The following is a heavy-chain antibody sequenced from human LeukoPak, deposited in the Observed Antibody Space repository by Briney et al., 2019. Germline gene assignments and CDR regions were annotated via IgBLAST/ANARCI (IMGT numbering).Heavy chain of an antibody. CDR1: GGSIRSYY. V-gene: IGHV4-59*12. D-gene: IGHD4-17*01. CDR2: IYYSGST. Sequence: SETLSLTCSVSGGSIRSYYWSWIRQPPGKGLEWIGYIYYSGSTNYNPSLKSRVTISVDASKNQFSLRLSSVTAADTAVYYCAREGIYGDYRHWGQGTLVTVSS. J-gene: IGHJ4*02. CDR3: AREGIYGDYRH.